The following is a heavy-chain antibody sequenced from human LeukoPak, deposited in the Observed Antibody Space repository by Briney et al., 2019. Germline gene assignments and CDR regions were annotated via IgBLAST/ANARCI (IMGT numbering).Heavy chain of an antibody. CDR3: ARPLDNCGGDCPSHNWFDP. Sequence: PSETLSLTCAVSGYSISSGYYWGWIRQPPGKGLEWIGSIYHSGSTYYNPSLKSRVTISADTSKNQFSLKLSSVTAADTAVYYCARPLDNCGGDCPSHNWFDPWGQGTLVTVSS. V-gene: IGHV4-38-2*01. D-gene: IGHD2-21*01. CDR1: GYSISSGYY. J-gene: IGHJ5*02. CDR2: IYHSGST.